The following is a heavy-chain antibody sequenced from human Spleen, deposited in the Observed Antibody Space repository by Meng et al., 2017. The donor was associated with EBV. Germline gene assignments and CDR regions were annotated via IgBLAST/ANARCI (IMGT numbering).Heavy chain of an antibody. CDR3: ARDRSPGSWYLSFDY. Sequence: VQLVESGGGVVQPGSSLRLSCAVSGFTFSSYAMHWVRQAPGKGLEWVSVISFDGNNEYYADSVKGRFTISRDNSQNTLYLQMNSLIPDDTAVYYCARDRSPGSWYLSFDYWGQGTLVTVSS. V-gene: IGHV3-30-3*01. CDR1: GFTFSSYA. CDR2: ISFDGNNE. D-gene: IGHD6-13*01. J-gene: IGHJ4*02.